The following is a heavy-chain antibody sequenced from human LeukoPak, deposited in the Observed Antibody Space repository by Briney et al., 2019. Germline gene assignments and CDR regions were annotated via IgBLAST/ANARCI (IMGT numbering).Heavy chain of an antibody. CDR3: ASRGGYYAPAD. Sequence: LSLTCAVYGGSFSDYYMSWIRQAPGKGLEWVSYISSSSSYTNYADSVKGRFTISRDNAKNSLYLQMNSLRAEDTAVYYCASRGGYYAPADWGQGTLVTVSS. J-gene: IGHJ4*02. CDR2: ISSSSSYT. CDR1: GGSFSDYY. V-gene: IGHV3-11*06. D-gene: IGHD2-2*01.